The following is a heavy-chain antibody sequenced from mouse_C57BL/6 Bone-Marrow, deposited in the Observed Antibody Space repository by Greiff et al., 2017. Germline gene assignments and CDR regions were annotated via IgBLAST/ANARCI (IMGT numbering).Heavy chain of an antibody. J-gene: IGHJ3*01. D-gene: IGHD1-1*01. Sequence: HVQLQPPWAELVMPGASVKLSCKASGYTFTSYWMHWVKQRPGQGLEWIGEIDPSDSYTNYNQKFKGKSTLTVDKSSSTAYMQLSSLTSEDSAVYYCARDRYYGSSWFAYWGQGTLVTVSA. CDR3: ARDRYYGSSWFAY. CDR1: GYTFTSYW. V-gene: IGHV1-69*01. CDR2: IDPSDSYT.